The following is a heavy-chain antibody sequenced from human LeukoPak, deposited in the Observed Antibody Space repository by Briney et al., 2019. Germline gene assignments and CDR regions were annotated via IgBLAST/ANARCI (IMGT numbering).Heavy chain of an antibody. D-gene: IGHD3-10*01. CDR2: IYTSGST. CDR1: GGSISSGSYY. J-gene: IGHJ6*03. V-gene: IGHV4-61*02. CDR3: ARDGGRSTFGEWDYYMDV. Sequence: SETLSLTCTVSGGSISSGSYYWSWIRQPAGKGLEWIGRIYTSGSTNYNPSLKSRVTISVDTSKNQFSLKLSSVTAADTAVYYCARDGGRSTFGEWDYYMDVWGKGTTVTISS.